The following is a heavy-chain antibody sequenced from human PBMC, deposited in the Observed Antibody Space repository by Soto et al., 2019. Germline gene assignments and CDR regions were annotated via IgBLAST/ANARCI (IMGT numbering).Heavy chain of an antibody. CDR1: GGSISSSNW. V-gene: IGHV4-4*02. D-gene: IGHD3-10*01. CDR3: AKEGPRFTYHFDF. Sequence: KPSETLSLTCAVSGGSISSSNWWSWVRQPPGKGLEWIGEIYYTGDTNYNPSLKSRFAISVDTSKNEFSLKLSSVTAADPAVYYCAKEGPRFTYHFDFWGQGSLVTVSS. CDR2: IYYTGDT. J-gene: IGHJ4*02.